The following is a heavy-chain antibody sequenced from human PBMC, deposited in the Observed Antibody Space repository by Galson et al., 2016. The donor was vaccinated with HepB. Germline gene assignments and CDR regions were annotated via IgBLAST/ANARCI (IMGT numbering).Heavy chain of an antibody. CDR1: GFTFRDYG. V-gene: IGHV3-23*01. CDR3: VQGSTAPAV. CDR2: ICRSGDST. D-gene: IGHD2-2*01. Sequence: SLRLSCAASGFTFRDYGMTWVRQAPGKGLEVVSSICRSGDSTDYADSVKGRFTISRDNSKNTLSLQMNSLTADDTAIYYCVQGSTAPAVWGKGTTVTVPS. J-gene: IGHJ6*04.